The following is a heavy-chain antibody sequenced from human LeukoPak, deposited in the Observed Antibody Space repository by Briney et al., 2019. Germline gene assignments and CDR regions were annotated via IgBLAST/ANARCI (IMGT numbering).Heavy chain of an antibody. CDR1: GFTFSSYS. J-gene: IGHJ4*02. D-gene: IGHD3-22*01. V-gene: IGHV3-21*01. CDR2: ISSSSSYI. CDR3: ARDSEGYYDSSGAYTFDY. Sequence: PGGSLRLSCAASGFTFSSYSMNWVRQAPGKGLEWVSSISSSSSYIYYADSVKGRFTISRDNAKNSLYLQMNSLRAEDTAVYYCARDSEGYYDSSGAYTFDYWGQGTLVTVSS.